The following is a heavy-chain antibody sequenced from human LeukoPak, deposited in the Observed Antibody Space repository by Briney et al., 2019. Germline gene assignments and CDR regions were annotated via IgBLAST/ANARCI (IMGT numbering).Heavy chain of an antibody. V-gene: IGHV5-51*01. CDR2: IYPGDSDT. D-gene: IGHD1-26*01. CDR1: GYSFTSYW. J-gene: IGHJ4*02. CDR3: ARVARGGGSYSRGSDY. Sequence: GESLKISCKGSGYSFTSYWIGWVRQMPEKGLEWMGVIYPGDSDTRYSPSFQGQVTISADKSISTAYLQWSSLKASDTAMYYCARVARGGGSYSRGSDYWGQGTLVTVSS.